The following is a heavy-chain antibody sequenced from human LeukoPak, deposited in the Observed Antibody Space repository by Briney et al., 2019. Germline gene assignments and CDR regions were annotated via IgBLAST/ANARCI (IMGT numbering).Heavy chain of an antibody. Sequence: SETLSLTCTVSGGSISSYYWSWIRQPPGKGLEWIGYIYYSGSTNYNPSLKSRVTISVDTSKNQFSLKLSSVTAADTAVYYCARCLYSSGWETGAFDIWGQGTMVIFSS. J-gene: IGHJ3*02. V-gene: IGHV4-59*01. D-gene: IGHD6-19*01. CDR1: GGSISSYY. CDR3: ARCLYSSGWETGAFDI. CDR2: IYYSGST.